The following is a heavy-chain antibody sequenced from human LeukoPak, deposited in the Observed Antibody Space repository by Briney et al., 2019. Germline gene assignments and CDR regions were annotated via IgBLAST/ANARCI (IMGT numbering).Heavy chain of an antibody. Sequence: ASVKVSCRASGYTFTGYYIHWVRQAPGQGLEWMGWINPNSGGTNYAQKFQGRVTMTRDTSISTAYMDLSRLRSDDTAVYYCARGSIVGATFDYFDYWGQGTLVTVSS. V-gene: IGHV1-2*02. D-gene: IGHD1-26*01. CDR1: GYTFTGYY. J-gene: IGHJ4*02. CDR2: INPNSGGT. CDR3: ARGSIVGATFDYFDY.